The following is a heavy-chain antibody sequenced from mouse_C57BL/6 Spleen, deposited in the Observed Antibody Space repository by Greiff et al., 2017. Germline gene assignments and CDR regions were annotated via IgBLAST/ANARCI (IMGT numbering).Heavy chain of an antibody. Sequence: EVKLQESGGGLVQPGGSLSLSCAASGFTFTDYYMSWVRQPPGKALEWLGFIRNKANGYTTEYSASVKGRFTISRDNFQSILYLQMNALRAEDSATYYCARLYGNYVWYFDVWGTGTTVTVSS. CDR3: ARLYGNYVWYFDV. V-gene: IGHV7-3*01. J-gene: IGHJ1*03. CDR1: GFTFTDYY. D-gene: IGHD2-1*01. CDR2: IRNKANGYTT.